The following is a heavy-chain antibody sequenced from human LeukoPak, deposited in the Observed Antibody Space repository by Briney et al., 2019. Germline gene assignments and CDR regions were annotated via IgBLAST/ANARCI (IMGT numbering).Heavy chain of an antibody. Sequence: ASVKVSCKASGYTFTSYDINWVRQATGQGLEWMGWMNPNSGNTDYAQKFQGRVTMTRNTSISTAYMEQSSLRSEDTAVYYCARLLPNTWIQLWLGAFDIWGQGTMVTVSS. CDR1: GYTFTSYD. V-gene: IGHV1-8*02. CDR2: MNPNSGNT. J-gene: IGHJ3*02. D-gene: IGHD5-18*01. CDR3: ARLLPNTWIQLWLGAFDI.